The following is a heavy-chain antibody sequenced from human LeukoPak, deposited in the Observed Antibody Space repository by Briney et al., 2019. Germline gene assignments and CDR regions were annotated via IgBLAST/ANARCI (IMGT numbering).Heavy chain of an antibody. CDR2: ISASSGAT. CDR1: GYTFTSYG. Sequence: ASVKVSCKASGYTFTSYGISWVRLAPGLGLEWMGWISASSGATNLARHLQGRVTMTTDTSTDTVYMEMTELGSGDTAVYYCARGLNGIDNWGQGTLVTVSA. J-gene: IGHJ4*02. V-gene: IGHV1-18*04. CDR3: ARGLNGIDN.